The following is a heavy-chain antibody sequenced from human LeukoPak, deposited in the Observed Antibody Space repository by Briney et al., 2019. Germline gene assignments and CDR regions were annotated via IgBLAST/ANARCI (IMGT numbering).Heavy chain of an antibody. CDR3: ARGDYDILTGYHWFDP. CDR2: IYTSGST. CDR1: GGSISSSSYY. Sequence: ASETLSLTCTVSGGSISSSSYYWSWIRQPAGKGLEWIGRIYTSGSTNYNPSLKSRVTMSVDTSKNQFSLKLSSVTAADTAVYYCARGDYDILTGYHWFDPWGQGTLVTVSS. J-gene: IGHJ5*02. V-gene: IGHV4-61*02. D-gene: IGHD3-9*01.